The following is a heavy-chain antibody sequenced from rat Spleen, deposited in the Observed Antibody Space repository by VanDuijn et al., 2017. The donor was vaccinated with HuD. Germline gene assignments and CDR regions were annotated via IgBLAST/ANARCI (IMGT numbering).Heavy chain of an antibody. J-gene: IGHJ2*01. Sequence: QVQLKESGPGLVQPSETLSLTCTVSGFSLTTYSVSWVRQSSGKGPEWMGKMWYDGDTAYNSALKSRLSISRDTAKSQVFLKMNSLQSDDTGTYYCTKGLYSFDSWGQGVMVTVSS. CDR3: TKGLYSFDS. V-gene: IGHV2-63*01. CDR1: GFSLTTYS. CDR2: MWYDGDT.